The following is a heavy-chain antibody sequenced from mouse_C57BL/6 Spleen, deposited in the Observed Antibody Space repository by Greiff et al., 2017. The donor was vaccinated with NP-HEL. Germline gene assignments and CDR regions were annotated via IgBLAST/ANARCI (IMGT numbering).Heavy chain of an antibody. D-gene: IGHD3-1*01. CDR2: INPSTGGT. Sequence: VQLQQSGPELVKPGASVKISCKASGYSFTGYYMNWVKQSPEKSLEWIGEINPSTGGTTYNQKFKAKATLTVDKSSSTAYMQLKSLTSEDSAVYYCARGWTGFAMDYWGQGTSVTVSS. V-gene: IGHV1-42*01. CDR3: ARGWTGFAMDY. CDR1: GYSFTGYY. J-gene: IGHJ4*01.